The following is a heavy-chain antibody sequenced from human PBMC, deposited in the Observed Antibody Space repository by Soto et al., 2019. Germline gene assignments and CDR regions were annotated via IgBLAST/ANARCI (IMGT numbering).Heavy chain of an antibody. Sequence: GGSLRLSCAASGFTFSSYGMHWVRQAPGKGLEWVAVISYEGSNKYYADSVKGRFTISRDNSKNTLYLQMNSLRAEDTAVYYCGVPMFRGVITYYFDYWGQGTLVIVSS. D-gene: IGHD3-10*01. CDR3: GVPMFRGVITYYFDY. V-gene: IGHV3-30*03. J-gene: IGHJ4*02. CDR2: ISYEGSNK. CDR1: GFTFSSYG.